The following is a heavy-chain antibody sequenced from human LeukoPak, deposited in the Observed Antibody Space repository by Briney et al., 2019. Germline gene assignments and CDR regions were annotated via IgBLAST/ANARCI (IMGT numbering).Heavy chain of an antibody. CDR3: ARVVRYSSGPLTDLLPYYFDY. D-gene: IGHD6-19*01. CDR2: INADNGNT. CDR1: GYTFTRYA. V-gene: IGHV1-3*03. J-gene: IGHJ4*02. Sequence: ASVKVSCKASGYTFTRYAIHWVRRAPGQRLEWMGWINADNGNTKYSQEFQGRVTITRDTSASTAYMDLSSLRSEDMAVYYCARVVRYSSGPLTDLLPYYFDYWGQGTLVTVSS.